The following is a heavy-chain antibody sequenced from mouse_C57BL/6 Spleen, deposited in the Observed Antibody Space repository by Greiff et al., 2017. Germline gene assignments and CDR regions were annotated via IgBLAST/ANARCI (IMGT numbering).Heavy chain of an antibody. D-gene: IGHD1-1*01. Sequence: QVQLQQPGAELVKPGASVKLSCKASGYTFTSYWMHWVKQRPGRGLEWIGMIDPNSGGTKYNEKFKSKATLTVDKPSSTAYMQLSSLTSEDSAVYYCAREYYDGSYYALDYWGQGTSLTVSS. CDR1: GYTFTSYW. V-gene: IGHV1-72*01. J-gene: IGHJ4*01. CDR2: IDPNSGGT. CDR3: AREYYDGSYYALDY.